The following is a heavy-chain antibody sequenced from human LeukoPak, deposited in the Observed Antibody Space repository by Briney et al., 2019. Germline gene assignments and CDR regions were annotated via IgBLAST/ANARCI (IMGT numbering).Heavy chain of an antibody. J-gene: IGHJ4*02. CDR1: GFTFDNYD. V-gene: IGHV3-30*02. D-gene: IGHD6-25*01. CDR2: IPYDESKE. Sequence: GGSLRLSCATSGFTFDNYDMHWVRQAPGKGLAWVAFIPYDESKEYYADSVNGRFTVSRDNSQNTLYLQMSHLSPNDTAVYYCLTSQRLAGAEFYWGRGPLVTVSS. CDR3: LTSQRLAGAEFY.